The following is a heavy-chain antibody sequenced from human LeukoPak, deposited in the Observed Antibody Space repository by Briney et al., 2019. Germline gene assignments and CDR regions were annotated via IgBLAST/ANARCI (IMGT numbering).Heavy chain of an antibody. V-gene: IGHV4-59*08. CDR3: ARLPPPEGGVDY. Sequence: SETLSLTCTVSGGSISSYYWSWIRQPPGRGLEWIGYIYYSGSTNYNPSLKSRVTISVDTSKNQFSLKLSSVTAADTAVYYCARLPPPEGGVDYWGQGTLVTVSS. CDR1: GGSISSYY. CDR2: IYYSGST. J-gene: IGHJ4*02.